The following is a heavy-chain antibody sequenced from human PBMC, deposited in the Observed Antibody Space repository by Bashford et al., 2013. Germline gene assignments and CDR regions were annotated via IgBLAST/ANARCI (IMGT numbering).Heavy chain of an antibody. CDR2: INPNNGVT. Sequence: ASVKVSCKPPQYSFNIYYLHWVRQAPGQGLEWMGIINPNNGVTTYAQKFQGRVTMTRDTSTSTVYMELSSLRSEDTAVYYCARPRTSGRDFFNYGMDVWGQGTTVTVSS. CDR3: ARPRTSGRDFFNYGMDV. D-gene: IGHD3-10*01. J-gene: IGHJ6*02. V-gene: IGHV1-46*02. CDR1: QYSFNIYY.